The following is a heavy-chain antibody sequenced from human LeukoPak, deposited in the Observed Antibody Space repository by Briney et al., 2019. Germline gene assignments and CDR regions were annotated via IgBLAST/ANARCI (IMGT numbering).Heavy chain of an antibody. D-gene: IGHD6-25*01. CDR2: ISKDGSDV. V-gene: IGHV3-74*01. Sequence: GGSLRLSCAASGFRFSEYWMHWVRHAPGKGPEWLSRISKDGSDVVYADSAKGRFTASRDNAKNTVYLQVTNLRHEDTAVYFCTRGGYSGSSYRFSWGQGTLVTVAS. CDR1: GFRFSEYW. CDR3: TRGGYSGSSYRFS. J-gene: IGHJ4*02.